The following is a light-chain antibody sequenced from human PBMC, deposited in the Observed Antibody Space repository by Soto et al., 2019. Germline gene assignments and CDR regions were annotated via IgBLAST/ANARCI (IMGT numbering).Light chain of an antibody. CDR3: QQYGSSPPT. CDR1: QSVSSSY. Sequence: EIVLTQSPGTLSLSPGERATLSCRASQSVSSSYLAWYQQKPGQAPRLLIYGASSRATGIPDRFSGSGSGTDFPLTISSLEPEDFAVYYCQQYGSSPPTFGPGTKVDIK. CDR2: GAS. J-gene: IGKJ3*01. V-gene: IGKV3-20*01.